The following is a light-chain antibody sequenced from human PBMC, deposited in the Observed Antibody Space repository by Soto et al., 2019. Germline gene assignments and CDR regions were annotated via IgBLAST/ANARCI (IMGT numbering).Light chain of an antibody. CDR3: SSYTSSSSSEV. CDR1: SSDVGGYNY. J-gene: IGLJ1*01. Sequence: QSALTQPASVSGSPGQSITISCTGTSSDVGGYNYVSWYQQHPGKAPKLMIYDVSNRPSGVSNRFSGSKSGNTASLTISGLQAEDEAEYYYSSYTSSSSSEVFGSGTKVTVL. V-gene: IGLV2-14*01. CDR2: DVS.